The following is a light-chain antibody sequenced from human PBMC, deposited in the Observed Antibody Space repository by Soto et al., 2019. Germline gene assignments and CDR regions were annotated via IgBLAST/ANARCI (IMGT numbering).Light chain of an antibody. CDR2: TNN. CDR1: NSNVGSNT. J-gene: IGLJ1*01. Sequence: QSVLTQPPSASGTPGQRVTISCSGSNSNVGSNTVHWYQHLPGTAPKLLIYTNNKRPSGVPDRFSGSKSGTSASLTITGLQADDEADYYCQSYDSSLRRVFGTGTKVTVL. V-gene: IGLV1-44*01. CDR3: QSYDSSLRRV.